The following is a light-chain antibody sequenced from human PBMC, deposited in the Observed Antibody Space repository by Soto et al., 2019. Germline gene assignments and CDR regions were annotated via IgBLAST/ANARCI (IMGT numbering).Light chain of an antibody. V-gene: IGLV3-21*02. J-gene: IGLJ1*01. CDR1: NIDSRT. Sequence: LTQPPSVSVAPGQTATISCGENNIDSRTVHWYQQKPGQAPLLVVYDNSFRPSGIPNRFSGSNSGNTATLTISRVEAGDEADYYCQVWDNVDDHIYVFGTGTKV. CDR3: QVWDNVDDHIYV. CDR2: DNS.